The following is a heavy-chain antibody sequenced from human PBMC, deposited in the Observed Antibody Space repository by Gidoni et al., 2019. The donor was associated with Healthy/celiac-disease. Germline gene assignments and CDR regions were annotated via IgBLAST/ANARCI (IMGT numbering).Heavy chain of an antibody. J-gene: IGHJ4*02. CDR3: ARVSGGHDCLDY. Sequence: QVQLQESGPGLVKPSQTLSLTCTVSCCSISSGGYYWSWIRQHPGKGLEWIGYIYYSGSTYYNPSLKSRVTRSVDTSKNQFSLELSSVTAADTAVYYCARVSGGHDCLDYWGQGTLVTVSS. D-gene: IGHD2-21*02. CDR2: IYYSGST. CDR1: CCSISSGGYY. V-gene: IGHV4-31*03.